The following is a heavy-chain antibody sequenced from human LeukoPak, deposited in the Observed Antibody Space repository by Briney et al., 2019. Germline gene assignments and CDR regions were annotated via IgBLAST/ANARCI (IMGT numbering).Heavy chain of an antibody. CDR2: IYTSGST. J-gene: IGHJ3*02. V-gene: IGHV4-4*07. CDR3: ARRRYCSGGSCHQFGGDAFDI. CDR1: GGSISSYY. Sequence: SETLSLTCTVSGGSISSYYWSWIRQPAGKGLEWIGRIYTSGSTNYNPSLKSRVTMSVDTSKNQFSLKLSSVTAADTAVYYCARRRYCSGGSCHQFGGDAFDIWGQGTMVTVSS. D-gene: IGHD2-15*01.